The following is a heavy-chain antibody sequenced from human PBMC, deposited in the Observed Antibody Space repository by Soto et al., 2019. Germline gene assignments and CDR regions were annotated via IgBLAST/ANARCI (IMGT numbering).Heavy chain of an antibody. CDR1: GGSISSCS. CDR2: IYYSGST. J-gene: IGHJ6*03. Sequence: SETLSLTCTVSGGSISSCSWSWIRQPPGKGLEWIGYIYYSGSTNYNPSLKSRVTMSVDTSKNQFSLKLSSVTAADTAVYYCARLTAVDSYFYMDVWGKGTTVTVSS. V-gene: IGHV4-59*08. CDR3: ARLTAVDSYFYMDV. D-gene: IGHD5-18*01.